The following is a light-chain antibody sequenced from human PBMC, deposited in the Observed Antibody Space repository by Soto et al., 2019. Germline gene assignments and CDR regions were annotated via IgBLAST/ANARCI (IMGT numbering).Light chain of an antibody. J-gene: IGLJ2*01. CDR3: QTWDTGARVV. Sequence: QPVLTQSPSASASLGASVKLTCTRSSGHSSYAIAWHQQQPEKGPRYLMKLSSDGSHSKGDGIPDRFSGSSSGAERYLTISSLQSGDEADYYCQTWDTGARVVFGGGTKLTVL. CDR2: LSSDGSH. V-gene: IGLV4-69*01. CDR1: SGHSSYA.